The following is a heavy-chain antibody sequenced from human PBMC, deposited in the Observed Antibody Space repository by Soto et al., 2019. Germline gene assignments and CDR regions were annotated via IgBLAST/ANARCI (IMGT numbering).Heavy chain of an antibody. CDR2: IYYSGST. CDR1: GGSISSYY. Sequence: QVQLQESGPGLVKPSETLSLTCTVSGGSISSYYWSWIRQPPGKGLEWIGYIYYSGSTNYNPSLNSRGTISVDTSKNQFSLKRRSVTAADTAVYYSAREGGSGVHPWGQGTLVTVSS. J-gene: IGHJ5*02. V-gene: IGHV4-59*01. CDR3: AREGGSGVHP. D-gene: IGHD3-10*01.